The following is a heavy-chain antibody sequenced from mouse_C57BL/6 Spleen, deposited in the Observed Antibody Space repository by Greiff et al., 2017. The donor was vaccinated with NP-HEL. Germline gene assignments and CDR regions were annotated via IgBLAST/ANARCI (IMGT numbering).Heavy chain of an antibody. CDR3: ARKEWGDCYYGFDY. CDR1: GYAFSSYW. V-gene: IGHV1-80*01. D-gene: IGHD2-3*01. J-gene: IGHJ2*01. CDR2: IYPGDGDT. Sequence: QVQLQQSGAELVKPGASVKISCKASGYAFSSYWMNWVKQRPGKGLEWIGQIYPGDGDTNYNGKFKGKATLTADKYSSTAYMQLSSLTSEDSAFYFCARKEWGDCYYGFDYWGQGTTLTVSS.